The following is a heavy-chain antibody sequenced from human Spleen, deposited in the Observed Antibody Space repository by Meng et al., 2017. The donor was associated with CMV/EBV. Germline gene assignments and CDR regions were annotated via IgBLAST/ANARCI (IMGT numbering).Heavy chain of an antibody. CDR1: GGNFGSYA. V-gene: IGHV1-69*05. CDR2: TIPIFATP. CDR3: ARDRGSSSWSRFDY. Sequence: KASGGNFGSYAFSWVRQAPGQGLEWMGATIPIFATPNFAQRFQGRVTISTDKSTNTAYMQLSSLRSEDTAVYYCARDRGSSSWSRFDYWGQGTLVTVSS. J-gene: IGHJ4*02. D-gene: IGHD6-13*01.